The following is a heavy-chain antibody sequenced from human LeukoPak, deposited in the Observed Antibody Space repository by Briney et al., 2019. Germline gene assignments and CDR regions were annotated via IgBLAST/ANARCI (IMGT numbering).Heavy chain of an antibody. CDR2: ISDSSTTI. J-gene: IGHJ4*02. Sequence: GGSLRLSCAASGFTFSDYYMSWIRQAPGKGLEWVSYISDSSTTIYYADSVKGRFTISRDNAKNSLYLQMNSLRAEDTAVYYCARDRGGAYDFWSGYYTGYFDYWGRGTLAPVSS. CDR1: GFTFSDYY. V-gene: IGHV3-11*04. CDR3: ARDRGGAYDFWSGYYTGYFDY. D-gene: IGHD3-3*01.